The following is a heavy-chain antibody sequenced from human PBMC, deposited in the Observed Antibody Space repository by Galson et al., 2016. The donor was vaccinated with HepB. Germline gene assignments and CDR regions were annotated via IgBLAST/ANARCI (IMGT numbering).Heavy chain of an antibody. D-gene: IGHD5-12*01. CDR2: INAYNGNT. CDR1: GDTFTGYY. J-gene: IGHJ5*02. Sequence: SVKVSCKASGDTFTGYYIHWVRQAPGQGLEWMGWINAYNGNTNYAQSFQGRVTMTTDTSTGTAYMELWNLRSDDTALYYCARVLGGYDFYPWGQGTLVTVSS. V-gene: IGHV1-18*04. CDR3: ARVLGGYDFYP.